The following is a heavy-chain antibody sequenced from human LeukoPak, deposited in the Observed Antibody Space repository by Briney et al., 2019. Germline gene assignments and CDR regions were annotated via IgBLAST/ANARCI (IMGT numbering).Heavy chain of an antibody. V-gene: IGHV3-74*01. Sequence: GGSLRLSCAASGFTFSDYWMHWVRQAPGKGLVWVSHISGDGSSTSYADSVKGRFTISRDSSKNTLYLQMNSLRAEDTAVYYCAKHDAVAGSSDYFDYWGQGTLVTVSS. J-gene: IGHJ4*02. D-gene: IGHD6-19*01. CDR3: AKHDAVAGSSDYFDY. CDR2: ISGDGSST. CDR1: GFTFSDYW.